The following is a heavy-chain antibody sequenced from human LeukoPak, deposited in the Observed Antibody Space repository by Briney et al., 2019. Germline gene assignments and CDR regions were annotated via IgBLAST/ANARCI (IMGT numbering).Heavy chain of an antibody. Sequence: GGSLRLSCAASGFTFSSYAMSWVRQAPGKGLEWVSSIRSGGTYINYADSVKGRFTISRDDAKNSLYLRMNSLRAEDTAVYYCARDGIFDFWGQGTLVTVSS. CDR1: GFTFSSYA. CDR2: IRSGGTYI. V-gene: IGHV3-21*01. J-gene: IGHJ4*02. CDR3: ARDGIFDF.